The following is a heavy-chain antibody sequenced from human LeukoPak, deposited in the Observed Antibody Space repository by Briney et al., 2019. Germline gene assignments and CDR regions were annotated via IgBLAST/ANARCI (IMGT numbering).Heavy chain of an antibody. CDR1: GGTFTIYA. D-gene: IGHD2-2*01. CDR3: AREVVPAAIGGGYGFDI. CDR2: VIPIFGTT. Sequence: GASLKVSCKAPGGTFTIYAISWVRQAPGQGLEWRGGVIPIFGTTNYTQKSQGRATITADESTSTAYMELSSLRSEDTAVYYCAREVVPAAIGGGYGFDIWGQGTMVTVSS. J-gene: IGHJ3*02. V-gene: IGHV1-69*01.